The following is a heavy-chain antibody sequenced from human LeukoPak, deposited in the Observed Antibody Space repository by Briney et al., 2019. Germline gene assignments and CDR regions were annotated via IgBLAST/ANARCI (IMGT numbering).Heavy chain of an antibody. Sequence: GGSLRLSCAASGFTFSSYGMHWVRLAPGKGLEWVAVIWYDGSNKYYADSVKGRFTISRDNSKNTLYLQMNSLRAEDTAVYYCARSRILRFRFDYWGQGTLVTVSS. V-gene: IGHV3-33*01. CDR3: ARSRILRFRFDY. J-gene: IGHJ4*02. CDR1: GFTFSSYG. CDR2: IWYDGSNK. D-gene: IGHD3-9*01.